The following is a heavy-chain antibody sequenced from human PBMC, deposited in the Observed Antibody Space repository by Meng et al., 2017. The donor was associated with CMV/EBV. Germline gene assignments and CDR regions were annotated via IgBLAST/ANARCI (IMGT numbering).Heavy chain of an antibody. D-gene: IGHD5-24*01. V-gene: IGHV3-53*01. Sequence: GGSLRLSCAASGFTVSSNYMSWVRQAPGKGLEWVSVIYSGGSTYYADSVKGRFTISRDNSENTLYLQMNSLRAEDTAVYYCAREAVLMATIPRAFDIWGQGTMVTVSS. J-gene: IGHJ3*02. CDR3: AREAVLMATIPRAFDI. CDR2: IYSGGST. CDR1: GFTVSSNY.